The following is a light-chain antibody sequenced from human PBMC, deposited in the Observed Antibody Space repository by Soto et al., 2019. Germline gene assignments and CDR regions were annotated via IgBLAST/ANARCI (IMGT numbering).Light chain of an antibody. J-gene: IGLJ3*02. V-gene: IGLV2-14*01. CDR1: SSDVGGYNF. CDR3: SSYTLRNTLVL. CDR2: EVS. Sequence: QSVLTQPASVSGSPGQSITISCTGTSSDVGGYNFVSWYQQHPGKAPRLIIYEVSSRPSGVPYRFSGSKSGNTASLTMSGLQAEDEADYYCSSYTLRNTLVLFGGGTKVTVL.